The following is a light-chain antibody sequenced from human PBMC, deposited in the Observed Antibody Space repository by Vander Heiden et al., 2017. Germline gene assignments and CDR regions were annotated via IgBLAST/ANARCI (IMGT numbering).Light chain of an antibody. CDR1: QSISSY. CDR2: AAS. Sequence: DIQITQSPSSLSAPVGDRVTITCRASQSISSYLNWYKQKPGKAPKLLIYAASSLQRGVPSRFSGSGNGTDFALTISSRQPEDFATYYYQQRYCKLHIFTFGPGTRVDIK. J-gene: IGKJ3*01. CDR3: QQRYCKLHIFT. V-gene: IGKV1-39*01.